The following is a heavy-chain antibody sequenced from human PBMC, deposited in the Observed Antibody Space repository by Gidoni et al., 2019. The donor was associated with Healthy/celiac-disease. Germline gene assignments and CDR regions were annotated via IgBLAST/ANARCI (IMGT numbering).Heavy chain of an antibody. CDR3: ARGDTVVTLNDAFDI. CDR2: IYPGDADT. J-gene: IGHJ3*02. D-gene: IGHD2-21*02. Sequence: EVQLVQSGAEVTKPGESLKISCKGSGYSFTSYWIGWVRQMPGKGMEWMRIIYPGDADTRYSPSFQGQVTISADKSISTAYLQWSSLKASDTAMYYCARGDTVVTLNDAFDIWGQGTMVTVSS. CDR1: GYSFTSYW. V-gene: IGHV5-51*03.